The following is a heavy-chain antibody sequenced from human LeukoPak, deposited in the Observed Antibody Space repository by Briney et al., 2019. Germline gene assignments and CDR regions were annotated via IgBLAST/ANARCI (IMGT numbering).Heavy chain of an antibody. J-gene: IGHJ1*01. Sequence: GASVKVSCKASGYTFTSYAMNWVRQAPGQGLEWMGWIDTNTGSPTYAQGFTGRFVFSLDTSVSMAYLQISSLKAEDTAVYYCARPYYGEGRGAESFHPGGQGPLVTVSS. CDR2: IDTNTGSP. D-gene: IGHD4-17*01. V-gene: IGHV7-4-1*04. CDR3: ARPYYGEGRGAESFHP. CDR1: GYTFTSYA.